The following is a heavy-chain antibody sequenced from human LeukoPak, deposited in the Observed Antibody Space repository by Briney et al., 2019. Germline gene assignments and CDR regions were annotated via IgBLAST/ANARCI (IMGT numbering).Heavy chain of an antibody. D-gene: IGHD5/OR15-5a*01. CDR3: ARHGSGYSVDDLDY. CDR1: GGSFSGYY. J-gene: IGHJ4*02. V-gene: IGHV4-34*01. CDR2: INHSGST. Sequence: PSETLSLTCAVYGGSFSGYYWSWIRQPPGKGLEWIGEINHSGSTNYNPSLKSRVTISVDTSKNQFSLKLSSVTAADTAMYYCARHGSGYSVDDLDYWGQGILVTVAS.